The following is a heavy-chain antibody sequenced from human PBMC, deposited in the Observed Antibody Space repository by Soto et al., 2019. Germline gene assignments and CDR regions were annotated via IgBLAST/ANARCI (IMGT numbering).Heavy chain of an antibody. V-gene: IGHV3-23*01. J-gene: IGHJ4*02. D-gene: IGHD5-12*01. CDR3: AKGYYSGYDLAYFDY. CDR2: ISGSGDNT. Sequence: PGGSLRLSCAASGFSFDDYAMTWVRQATGKGLEWVSAISGSGDNTYYADSVKGRFTISRDNSRNTLYLPLNTLRAEDTALYYCAKGYYSGYDLAYFDYWGQGTLVTVSS. CDR1: GFSFDDYA.